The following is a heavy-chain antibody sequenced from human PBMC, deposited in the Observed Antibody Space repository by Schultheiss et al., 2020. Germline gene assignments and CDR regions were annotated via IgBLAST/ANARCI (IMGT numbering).Heavy chain of an antibody. CDR2: IYHSGST. V-gene: IGHV4-38-2*01. Sequence: SETLSLTCAVSGYSISSGYYWGWIRQPPGKGLEWIGSIYHSGSTYYNPSLKSRVTISVDTSKNQFSLKLSSVTAADTAVYYCASLYGDYVPSLYGMDVWGQGTTVTVSS. CDR1: GYSISSGYY. D-gene: IGHD4-17*01. J-gene: IGHJ6*02. CDR3: ASLYGDYVPSLYGMDV.